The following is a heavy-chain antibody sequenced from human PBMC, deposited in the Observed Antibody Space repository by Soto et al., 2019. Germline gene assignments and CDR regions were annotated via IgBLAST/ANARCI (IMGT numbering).Heavy chain of an antibody. Sequence: EVQLLESGGGLVQPGGSLRLSCAASGFTFSSYAMSWVRQAPGNGLEWVSAISGSGGSTYYADSVKGRFTISRDNSKNTLYLQMNRLRAEDTAVYYCAMTSVVVADPMDVWGQGTTVTVSS. J-gene: IGHJ6*02. CDR3: AMTSVVVADPMDV. CDR2: ISGSGGST. CDR1: GFTFSSYA. V-gene: IGHV3-23*01. D-gene: IGHD2-15*01.